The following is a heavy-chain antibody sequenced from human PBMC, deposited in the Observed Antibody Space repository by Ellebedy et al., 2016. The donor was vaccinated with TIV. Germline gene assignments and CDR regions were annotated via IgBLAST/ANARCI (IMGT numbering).Heavy chain of an antibody. CDR2: IYYSGTT. CDR3: ARQYNYGTSGYYVDY. V-gene: IGHV4-39*07. CDR1: GGSISSSSYY. J-gene: IGHJ4*02. D-gene: IGHD3-22*01. Sequence: MPSETLSLTCTVSGGSISSSSYYWGWIRQPPGKGLEWIGSIYYSGTTYYNPSLKSRVTISVETSKNQFSLKLTSVTAADTAVYYCARQYNYGTSGYYVDYWGQGTLLTVSS.